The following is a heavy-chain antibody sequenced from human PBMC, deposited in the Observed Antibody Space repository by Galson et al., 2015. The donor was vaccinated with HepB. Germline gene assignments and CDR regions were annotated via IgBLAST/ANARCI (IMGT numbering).Heavy chain of an antibody. CDR1: GGSVSSSSYY. Sequence: ETLSLTCTVSGGSVSSSSYYWGWIRQPPGKGLEWIGSIYYSGDTYYNPSLKSRVTISVDTSKNQFSLKLSSVTAADTAVYYCARGLNTRTNAFDIWGQGTVVSVSS. CDR3: ARGLNTRTNAFDI. J-gene: IGHJ3*02. D-gene: IGHD1-14*01. V-gene: IGHV4-39*01. CDR2: IYYSGDT.